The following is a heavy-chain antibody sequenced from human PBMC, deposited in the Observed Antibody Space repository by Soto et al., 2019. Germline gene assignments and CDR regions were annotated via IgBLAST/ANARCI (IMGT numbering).Heavy chain of an antibody. CDR3: AGDPDSHYNDSHAYSYL. Sequence: ASVKVSCKASGGTFSTYTITWVRQAPGQGLEWMGRIIPIIGIINYAQKFQGRVTITADKFTGTAYMELTRLRSDDTAVYYCAGDPDSHYNDSHAYSYLWGQGTLVTVSS. J-gene: IGHJ4*02. D-gene: IGHD3-22*01. V-gene: IGHV1-69*04. CDR2: IIPIIGII. CDR1: GGTFSTYT.